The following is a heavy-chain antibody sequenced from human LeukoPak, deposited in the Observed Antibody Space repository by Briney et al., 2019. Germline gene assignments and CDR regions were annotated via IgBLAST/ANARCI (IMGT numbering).Heavy chain of an antibody. CDR2: IIPKSVCA. CDR3: SREDFCSTANCFDP. CDR1: CYTFTSYD. D-gene: IGHD6-13*01. V-gene: IGHV1-2*02. Sequence: ASVKVFCKASCYTFTSYDISWGRQAAGQGLEWMGWIIPKSVCANYAQKFQGRVTMTRGTAIRTGLMALNRPGCVGTASVLWSREDFCSTANCFDPWGQGTLVTVSS. J-gene: IGHJ5*02.